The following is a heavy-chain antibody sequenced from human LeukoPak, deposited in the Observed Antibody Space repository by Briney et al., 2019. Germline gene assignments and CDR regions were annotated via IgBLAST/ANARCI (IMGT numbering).Heavy chain of an antibody. CDR2: INNDGSDT. D-gene: IGHD3-16*01. Sequence: GGSLRLSCAASGLSFADSWMHWVRQAPGKGLGWVSRINNDGSDTRYADSVRGRFTISRDNAKNTLYLQMNSLRAEDTAVYYCARVSGLGMNEYYQHWGQGTLVTVPS. CDR1: GLSFADSW. J-gene: IGHJ1*01. V-gene: IGHV3-74*01. CDR3: ARVSGLGMNEYYQH.